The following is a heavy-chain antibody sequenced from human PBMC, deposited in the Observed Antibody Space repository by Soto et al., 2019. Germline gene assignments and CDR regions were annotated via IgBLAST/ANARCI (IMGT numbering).Heavy chain of an antibody. J-gene: IGHJ4*02. D-gene: IGHD2-15*01. CDR3: DVVVAANHSDY. V-gene: IGHV4-34*01. CDR1: GGSFSGYY. CDR2: INHSGST. Sequence: SETLSLTCAVYGGSFSGYYWSWIRQPPGKGLEWIGEINHSGSTNYNPSLKSRVTISVDTSKNQFSLKLSSVTAADTAVYYCDVVVAANHSDYCGQGTLVTVSS.